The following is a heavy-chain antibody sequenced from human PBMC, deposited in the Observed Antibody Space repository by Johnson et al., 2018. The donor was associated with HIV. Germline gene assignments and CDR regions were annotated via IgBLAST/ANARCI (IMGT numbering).Heavy chain of an antibody. CDR1: GFSFSSYW. J-gene: IGHJ3*02. V-gene: IGHV3-30*18. CDR3: AKGGYNWKFDAFDI. Sequence: QVQLVESGGGLVQPGGSLRLSCAASGFSFSSYWMSWVRQAPGKGLEWVAVMSSDGSTEYYADSVKGRFTISRDNSENTLYLQMNSLRIEDTAVYYCAKGGYNWKFDAFDIWGQGTMVTVSS. D-gene: IGHD1-20*01. CDR2: MSSDGSTE.